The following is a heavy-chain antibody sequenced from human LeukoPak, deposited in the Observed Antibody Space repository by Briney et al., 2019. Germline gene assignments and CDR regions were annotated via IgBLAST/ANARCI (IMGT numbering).Heavy chain of an antibody. CDR1: GGSISSSSYY. J-gene: IGHJ5*02. CDR2: LYFSGNT. D-gene: IGHD4-17*01. V-gene: IGHV4-39*01. Sequence: SEILSLTCTVSGGSISSSSYYWGWIRQPPGKGLEWIGSLYFSGNTYYNPSLKSRATISVDTPKNHFSLKLSSVTAADTAVYYCARHASYGDKFDPWGQGTLVTVSS. CDR3: ARHASYGDKFDP.